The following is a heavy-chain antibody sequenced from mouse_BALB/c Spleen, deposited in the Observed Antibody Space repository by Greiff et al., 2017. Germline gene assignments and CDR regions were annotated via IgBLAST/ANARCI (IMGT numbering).Heavy chain of an antibody. CDR3: ARGYFAY. CDR1: GYSFTSYY. V-gene: IGHV1S135*01. Sequence: VQLQQSGPELMKPGASVKISCKASGYSFTSYYMHWVKQSHGKSLEWIGYIDPFNGGTSYNQKFKGKATLTVDKSSSTAYMHLSSLTSEDSAVYYCARGYFAYWGQGTLVTVSA. D-gene: IGHD1-2*01. CDR2: IDPFNGGT. J-gene: IGHJ3*01.